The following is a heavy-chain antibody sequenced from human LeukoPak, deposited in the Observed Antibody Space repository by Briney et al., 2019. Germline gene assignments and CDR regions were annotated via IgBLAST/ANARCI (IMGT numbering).Heavy chain of an antibody. V-gene: IGHV4-59*01. J-gene: IGHJ5*02. CDR1: GGPISTYY. CDR3: ARHHSSRTLSWLDP. D-gene: IGHD6-19*01. Sequence: PSETLSLPCTVSGGPISTYYWSWIRQPPGKGPEWFGYIYYTGSTNSNPSLKSRVTISVDTSKNQFSLKLGSVTAADTAVYYCARHHSSRTLSWLDPWGQGTLVTVSS. CDR2: IYYTGST.